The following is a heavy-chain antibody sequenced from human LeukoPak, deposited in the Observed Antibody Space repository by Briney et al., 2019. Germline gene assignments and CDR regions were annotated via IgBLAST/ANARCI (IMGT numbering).Heavy chain of an antibody. V-gene: IGHV3-48*01. J-gene: IGHJ6*02. D-gene: IGHD3-16*01. CDR1: GFTFSSYS. Sequence: PGGSLRLSCAASGFTFSSYSMNWVRQAPGKGLEWVSYISSSSSTIYYADSVKGRFTISRDNSKNTLYLQMNSLRAEDTAVYYCAKVLGYYYGMDVWGQGTTVTVSS. CDR3: AKVLGYYYGMDV. CDR2: ISSSSSTI.